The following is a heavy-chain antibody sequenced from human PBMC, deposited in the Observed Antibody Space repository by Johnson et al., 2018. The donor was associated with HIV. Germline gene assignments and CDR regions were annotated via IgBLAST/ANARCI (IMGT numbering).Heavy chain of an antibody. CDR2: ISSDGSST. V-gene: IGHV3-74*02. CDR1: GFTFSSYW. CDR3: ATGGGCSSTSCPGGAFDI. D-gene: IGHD2-2*01. Sequence: VQLVESGGGLVKPGGSLRLSCAASGFTFSSYWMHWVRQAPGKGLAWVSRISSDGSSTYYADSVKGRFTISRDNSKNTLYLQMNSLRAEDTAVYYCATGGGCSSTSCPGGAFDIWGQGTMVTVSS. J-gene: IGHJ3*02.